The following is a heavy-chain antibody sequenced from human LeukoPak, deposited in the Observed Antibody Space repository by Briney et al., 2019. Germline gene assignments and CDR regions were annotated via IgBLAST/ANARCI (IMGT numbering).Heavy chain of an antibody. Sequence: SETLSLTCAVYGGSFSGYYWSWIRQPPGKGLEWIGEINHSGSTNYNPSLKSRVTISVDTSKNQFSLKLSSVTAADTAVYYCARAGSVQLWTYYYGMDVWGQGTTVTVSS. J-gene: IGHJ6*02. CDR3: ARAGSVQLWTYYYGMDV. CDR2: INHSGST. V-gene: IGHV4-34*01. CDR1: GGSFSGYY. D-gene: IGHD5-18*01.